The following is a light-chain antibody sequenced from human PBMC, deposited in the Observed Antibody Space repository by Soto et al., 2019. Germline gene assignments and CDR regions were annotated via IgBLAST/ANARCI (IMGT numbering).Light chain of an antibody. CDR3: QQYDNWPPWT. CDR2: HTP. CDR1: QSVSSN. V-gene: IGKV3-15*01. Sequence: EIVMTQSPATLSVSPGERATLSCRASQSVSSNLAWYQQKPGQAPRLLIYHTPTRATGIPARFSGSGSGTEFTLTISSLQSEDFAIYYCQQYDNWPPWTFGQGTKVDIK. J-gene: IGKJ1*01.